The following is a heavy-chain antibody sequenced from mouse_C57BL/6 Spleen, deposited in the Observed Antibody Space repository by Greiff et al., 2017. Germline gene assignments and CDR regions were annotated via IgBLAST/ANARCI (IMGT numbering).Heavy chain of an antibody. D-gene: IGHD1-1*01. CDR1: GYTFTDYE. V-gene: IGHV1-15*01. CDR3: TRSMITTVVGRDAMDY. J-gene: IGHJ4*01. CDR2: IDPETGGT. Sequence: VQLQQSGAELVRPGASVTLSCKASGYTFTDYEMHWVKQTPVHGLEWIGAIDPETGGTAYNQKFKGKAILTADKSSSTAYMELRSLTSEDSAVYYCTRSMITTVVGRDAMDYWGQGTSVTVSS.